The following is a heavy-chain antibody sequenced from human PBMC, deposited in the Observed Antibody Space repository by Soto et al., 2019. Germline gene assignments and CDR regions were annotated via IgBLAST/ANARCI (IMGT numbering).Heavy chain of an antibody. CDR2: ISGSGGNT. J-gene: IGHJ4*02. D-gene: IGHD2-15*01. Sequence: EVQLLESGGGLVQPGGSLRLSCVASGFSFSSYAMTWVRQAPGKGLEWVSAISGSGGNTYYADSVKGRFTISRDNSKNTLYLQLNTLRAEDTAIYYCAKETSVVVEAATDYWGQGTLVTVSS. CDR3: AKETSVVVEAATDY. V-gene: IGHV3-23*01. CDR1: GFSFSSYA.